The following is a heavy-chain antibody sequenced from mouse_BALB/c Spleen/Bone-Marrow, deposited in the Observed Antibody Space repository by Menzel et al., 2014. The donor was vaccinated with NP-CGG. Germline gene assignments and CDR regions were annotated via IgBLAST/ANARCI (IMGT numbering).Heavy chain of an antibody. CDR3: TRDGKGNYDYAMDY. D-gene: IGHD2-1*01. CDR2: ISSGGSYT. Sequence: EVKLVESGGGLVKPGGSLKLSCAASGFTFSSYTMSWVRQTPEKRLEWVATISSGGSYTYYPDSVKGRFPISRDNAKNTLYLQMSSLKSEDTAMYYCTRDGKGNYDYAMDYWGQGTSVTVSS. J-gene: IGHJ4*01. V-gene: IGHV5-6-4*01. CDR1: GFTFSSYT.